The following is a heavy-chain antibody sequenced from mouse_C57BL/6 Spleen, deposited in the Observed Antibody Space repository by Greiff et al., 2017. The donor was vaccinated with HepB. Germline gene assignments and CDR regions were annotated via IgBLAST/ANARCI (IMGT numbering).Heavy chain of an antibody. Sequence: EVQLQQSGPELVKPGASVKMSCKASGYTFTDYNMHWVKQSHGKSLEWIGYINPNNGGTSYNQKFKGKATLTVNKSSSTAYMELRSLTSEDSAVYYCATPFTTGAWFAYWGQGTLVTVSA. J-gene: IGHJ3*01. CDR3: ATPFTTGAWFAY. V-gene: IGHV1-22*01. D-gene: IGHD1-1*01. CDR1: GYTFTDYN. CDR2: INPNNGGT.